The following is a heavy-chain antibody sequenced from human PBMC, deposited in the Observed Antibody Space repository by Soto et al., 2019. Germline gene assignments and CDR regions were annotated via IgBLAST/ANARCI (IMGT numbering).Heavy chain of an antibody. CDR3: ASDLLSGGSFDP. J-gene: IGHJ5*02. V-gene: IGHV1-18*01. Sequence: ASVKVSCKASGYTFTSYGISWVRQAPGQGLEWMGWISAYNGNTKYAQKLQGRVTMTTDTSTSTAYMELRSLRSDDTAVYYCASDLLSGGSFDPWGQGTLVTVSS. CDR2: ISAYNGNT. D-gene: IGHD2-15*01. CDR1: GYTFTSYG.